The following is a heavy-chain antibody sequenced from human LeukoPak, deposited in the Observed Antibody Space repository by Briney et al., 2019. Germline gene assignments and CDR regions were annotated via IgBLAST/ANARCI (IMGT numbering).Heavy chain of an antibody. CDR2: IYYSGST. J-gene: IGHJ4*02. Sequence: TSETLSLTCTVSGGSISSSSYYWGWIRQPPGKGLEWFGSIYYSGSTYYNPSLKSRVTISVDTSKNQFSLKLSSVTAADTAVYYCARHLRYPNVAVAGMDYWGQGALVTVSS. CDR3: ARHLRYPNVAVAGMDY. CDR1: GGSISSSSYY. V-gene: IGHV4-39*07. D-gene: IGHD6-19*01.